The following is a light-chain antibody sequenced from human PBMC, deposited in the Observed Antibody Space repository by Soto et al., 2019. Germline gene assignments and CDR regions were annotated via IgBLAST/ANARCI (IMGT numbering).Light chain of an antibody. V-gene: IGKV3-20*01. J-gene: IGKJ1*01. CDR1: QSVSSSY. Sequence: IGLTQSPGTLSVSPGERATLSCRASQSVSSSYLAWYQQKPGQAPRLLIYGASSRATGIPDRFSGSGSGTDFTLTISRLEPEDFAVYYCQQYGSSPPWTFGQGTKVAIK. CDR2: GAS. CDR3: QQYGSSPPWT.